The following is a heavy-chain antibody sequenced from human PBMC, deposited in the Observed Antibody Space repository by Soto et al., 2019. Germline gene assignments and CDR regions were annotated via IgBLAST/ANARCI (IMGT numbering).Heavy chain of an antibody. CDR3: ARVMNDILTRRGL. J-gene: IGHJ4*02. V-gene: IGHV3-7*01. D-gene: IGHD3-9*01. CDR1: GFTFSSYW. CDR2: IKQDGSEK. Sequence: VQLVESGGGLVQPGGSLRLSCAASGFTFSSYWMSWVRQAPGKGLEWVANIKQDGSEKYYVDSVKGRFTISRDNAKNSLYLQMNSLRAEDTAVYYCARVMNDILTRRGLWGQGTLVTVSS.